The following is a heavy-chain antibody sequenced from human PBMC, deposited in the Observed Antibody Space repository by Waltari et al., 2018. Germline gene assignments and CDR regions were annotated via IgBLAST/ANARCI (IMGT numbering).Heavy chain of an antibody. CDR2: TDPSGGSS. CDR3: AGGEDVGGNVY. Sequence: CIHWGGHGAGQWRECVGSTDPSGGSSDYPQQFQDRRTLSRDTSTNTVFMELSSLSGEDTAVYYCAGGEDVGGNVYWGQGTLVTVSS. CDR1: C. D-gene: IGHD3-10*02. V-gene: IGHV1-46*01. J-gene: IGHJ4*02.